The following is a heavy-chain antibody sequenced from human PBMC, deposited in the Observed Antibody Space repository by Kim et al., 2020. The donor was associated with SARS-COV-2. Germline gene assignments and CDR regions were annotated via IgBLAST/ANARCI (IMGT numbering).Heavy chain of an antibody. D-gene: IGHD3-10*01. Sequence: ASVKVSCKASGYTFTSYAMNWERQAPGQGLEWMGWINTNTGNPTYAQGFTGRFVFSLDTSVSTAYLQISSLKAEDTAVYYCARVLTPKWITMVRVDAFDIWDQGTMVTDSS. CDR3: ARVLTPKWITMVRVDAFDI. CDR2: INTNTGNP. CDR1: GYTFTSYA. V-gene: IGHV7-4-1*02. J-gene: IGHJ3*02.